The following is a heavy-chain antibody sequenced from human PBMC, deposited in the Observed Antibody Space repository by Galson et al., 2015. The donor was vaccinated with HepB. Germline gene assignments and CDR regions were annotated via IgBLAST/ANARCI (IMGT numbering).Heavy chain of an antibody. V-gene: IGHV3-15*01. CDR2: IKTSPDGETT. D-gene: IGHD4-17*01. Sequence: SLRLSCAASGFPFSNFWMSWVRQAPGKGLEWVGRIKTSPDGETTEYGAPVRGRFTISRDASKNTLYLQMKNLETEDTAVYYCTSAYGDYNSCPSGEFDYWGQGTLVTVSS. J-gene: IGHJ4*02. CDR1: GFPFSNFW. CDR3: TSAYGDYNSCPSGEFDY.